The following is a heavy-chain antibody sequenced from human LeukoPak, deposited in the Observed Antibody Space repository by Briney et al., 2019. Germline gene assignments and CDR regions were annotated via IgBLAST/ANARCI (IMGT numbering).Heavy chain of an antibody. J-gene: IGHJ4*02. CDR1: GFTFSSYG. D-gene: IGHD1-26*01. Sequence: GGSLRLSCETSGFTFSSYGMHWVRQAPGKGLQWVAVISFDGTNTVYLDFVKGRFTISRDNSKNTLYLQMNSLTSEDTATYYCAKEKGWELLRSYIDFWGQGTLVTVYS. CDR2: ISFDGTNT. CDR3: AKEKGWELLRSYIDF. V-gene: IGHV3-30*18.